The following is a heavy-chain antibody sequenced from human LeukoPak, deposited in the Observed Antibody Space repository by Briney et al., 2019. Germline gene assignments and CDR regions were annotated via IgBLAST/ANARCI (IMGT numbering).Heavy chain of an antibody. CDR3: ARDPGIGDSYYYYYGMDV. V-gene: IGHV1-18*01. CDR2: ISAYNGNT. Sequence: GASMKVSCKASGYTFTSYGISWVRQAPGQGLEWMGWISAYNGNTNYAQKLQGRVTMTTDTSTSTAYMELRSLRSDDTAVYYCARDPGIGDSYYYYYGMDVWGQGTTVTVSS. J-gene: IGHJ6*02. D-gene: IGHD6-13*01. CDR1: GYTFTSYG.